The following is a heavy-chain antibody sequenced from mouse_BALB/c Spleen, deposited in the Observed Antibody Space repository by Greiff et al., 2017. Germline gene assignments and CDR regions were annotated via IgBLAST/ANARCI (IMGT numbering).Heavy chain of an antibody. CDR2: ISNGGGST. Sequence: EVKLEESGGGLVQPGGSLKLSCAASGFTFSSYTMSWVRQTPEKRLEWVAYISNGGGSTYYPDTVKGRFTISRDNAKNTLYLQMSSLKSEDTAMYYCARLGSGWFAYWGQGTLVTVSA. V-gene: IGHV5-12-2*01. CDR3: ARLGSGWFAY. D-gene: IGHD1-1*01. J-gene: IGHJ3*01. CDR1: GFTFSSYT.